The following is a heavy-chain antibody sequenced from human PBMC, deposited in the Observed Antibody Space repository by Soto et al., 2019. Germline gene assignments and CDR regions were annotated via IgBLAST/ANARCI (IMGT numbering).Heavy chain of an antibody. J-gene: IGHJ6*03. CDR1: GYTFTDYY. V-gene: IGHV1-2*02. Sequence: QVQLVQSGAEVKKPGASVKVSCKASGYTFTDYYIHWVRQAPGQGLQWLGWINPTNSGTRYARSFQGRVTVTRDTSISKAYMELSSLRSDDTAVYYCARGITSRLVFYYYYMDVWGFGTTVTVSS. CDR3: ARGITSRLVFYYYYMDV. CDR2: INPTNSGT.